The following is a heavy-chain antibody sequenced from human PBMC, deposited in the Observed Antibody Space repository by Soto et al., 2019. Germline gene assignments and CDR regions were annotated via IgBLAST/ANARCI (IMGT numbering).Heavy chain of an antibody. Sequence: SSETLSLTCTVSGGSISSSSYYWGWIRQPPGKGLEWIGSIYYSGSTYYNPSLKSRVTISVDTSKNQFSLKLSSVTAADTAVYYCARLSMAYHEPPDYWGQGTLVTVSS. CDR2: IYYSGST. J-gene: IGHJ4*02. D-gene: IGHD3-10*01. CDR3: ARLSMAYHEPPDY. CDR1: GGSISSSSYY. V-gene: IGHV4-39*01.